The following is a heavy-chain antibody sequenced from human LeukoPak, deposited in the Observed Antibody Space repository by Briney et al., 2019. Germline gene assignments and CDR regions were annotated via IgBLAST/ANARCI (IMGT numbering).Heavy chain of an antibody. J-gene: IGHJ4*02. D-gene: IGHD6-13*01. CDR3: ARRTGGAAAGTYY. V-gene: IGHV4-39*01. CDR1: GGSISSSSYY. CDR2: IYYSGST. Sequence: MSSETLSLTCTVSGGSISSSSYYWGWIRQPPGKGLEWIGSIYYSGSTYYNPSLKSRVTISVDTSKNQFSLKLSSVTAADTAVYYCARRTGGAAAGTYYWGQGTLVTVSS.